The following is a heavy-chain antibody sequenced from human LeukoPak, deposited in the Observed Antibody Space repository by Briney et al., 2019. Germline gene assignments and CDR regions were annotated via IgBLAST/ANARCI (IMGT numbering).Heavy chain of an antibody. CDR3: ARDHSAGTYSNHY. CDR2: INPNSGGT. V-gene: IGHV1-2*06. CDR1: GSSLIDIS. Sequence: GASVTVSFRVFGSSLIDISVHWVRQAPGQGLEWMGRINPNSGGTSSAEKFQGRVTMTRDTSITTAYMELSRLTSDDTAVYYCARDHSAGTYSNHYWGQGTLVTVSS. J-gene: IGHJ4*02. D-gene: IGHD4-11*01.